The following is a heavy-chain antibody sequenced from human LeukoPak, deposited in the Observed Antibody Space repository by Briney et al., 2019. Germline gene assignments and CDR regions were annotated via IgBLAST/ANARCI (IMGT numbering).Heavy chain of an antibody. V-gene: IGHV1-2*02. CDR2: INPNSGGT. J-gene: IGHJ5*02. CDR3: ARLVGDDCSSTSCSVPWFDP. Sequence: ASVKVSCKASGYTFTGYYMHWVRQAPGQGLEWMGWINPNSGGTNYAQKSQGRVTMTRDTSISTAYMELSRLRSDDTAVYYCARLVGDDCSSTSCSVPWFDPWGQGTLVTVSS. D-gene: IGHD2-2*01. CDR1: GYTFTGYY.